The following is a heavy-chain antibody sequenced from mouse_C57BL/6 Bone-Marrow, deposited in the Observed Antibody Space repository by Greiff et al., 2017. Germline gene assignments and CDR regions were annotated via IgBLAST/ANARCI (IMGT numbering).Heavy chain of an antibody. CDR2: ISDGGSYT. Sequence: EVQLVESGGGLVKPGGSLKLSCAASGFTFSSYAMSWVRQTPEKRLEWVATISDGGSYTYYPDNVKGRFTISRDNAKNNLYLQMSHLKSEDTAMYYCARGDYYGSSWEFAYWGQGTLVTVSA. CDR1: GFTFSSYA. J-gene: IGHJ3*01. CDR3: ARGDYYGSSWEFAY. D-gene: IGHD1-1*01. V-gene: IGHV5-4*01.